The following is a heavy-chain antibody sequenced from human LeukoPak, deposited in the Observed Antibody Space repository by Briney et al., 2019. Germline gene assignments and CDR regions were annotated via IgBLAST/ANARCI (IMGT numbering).Heavy chain of an antibody. D-gene: IGHD6-13*01. CDR1: GGTFSSYA. CDR3: ARDQAGAAADSYYGMDV. Sequence: SVKVSCKASGGTFSSYAISWVRQAPGQGLEWMGGIIPILGIANYAQKFQGRVTITADKSTSTAYMELSSLRSEDTAVYYCARDQAGAAADSYYGMDVWGQGTTVTVSS. J-gene: IGHJ6*02. CDR2: IIPILGIA. V-gene: IGHV1-69*10.